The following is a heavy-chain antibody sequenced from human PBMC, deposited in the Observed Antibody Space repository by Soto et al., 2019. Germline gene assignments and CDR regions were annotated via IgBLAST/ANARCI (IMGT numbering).Heavy chain of an antibody. J-gene: IGHJ6*02. D-gene: IGHD3-3*01. CDR2: IKQDGSEK. CDR1: VFTFISYW. Sequence: GGSLRLACAASVFTFISYWMRWVRQAPGKGLEWVANIKQDGSEKYYVDSVKGRFTISRDNAKNSLYLQMNSLRAEDTAVYYCARELRGDYDFWSGYQLPYYYYYGMDVWGQGTTVTVSS. V-gene: IGHV3-7*01. CDR3: ARELRGDYDFWSGYQLPYYYYYGMDV.